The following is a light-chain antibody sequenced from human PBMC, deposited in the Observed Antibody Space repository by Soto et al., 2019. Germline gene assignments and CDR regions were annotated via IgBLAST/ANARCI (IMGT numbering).Light chain of an antibody. J-gene: IGKJ1*01. Sequence: DIQMTKSPSTLSASVGDRVTIPCRASPTIHSFLAWYQQKAGKAPKLLIYDASNLESGVPSRFSGSGSGPEFHLTVSSLQPADCATLYCHQFHSFPWTFGQGTQVEI. CDR1: PTIHSF. V-gene: IGKV1-5*01. CDR3: HQFHSFPWT. CDR2: DAS.